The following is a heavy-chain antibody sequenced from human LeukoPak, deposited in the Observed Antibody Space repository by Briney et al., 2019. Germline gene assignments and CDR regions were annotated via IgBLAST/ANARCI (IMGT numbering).Heavy chain of an antibody. CDR2: INDSGST. D-gene: IGHD4-23*01. CDR3: ARHMLGGKRSFDS. J-gene: IGHJ4*02. CDR1: GGSFSGYY. V-gene: IGHV4-34*01. Sequence: PSGTLSLTCGVYGGSFSGYYWSWIRQPPGKGLEWIGEINDSGSTNYNPSLKSRATISADTSKNQFSLNLSSVTAADTAVYYCARHMLGGKRSFDSWGQGTLVTVSS.